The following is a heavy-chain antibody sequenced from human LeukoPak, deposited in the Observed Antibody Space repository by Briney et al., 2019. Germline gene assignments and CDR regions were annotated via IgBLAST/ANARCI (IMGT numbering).Heavy chain of an antibody. CDR2: FDPEDGET. J-gene: IGHJ6*03. D-gene: IGHD1-26*01. Sequence: ASVKVSCKVSGYTLTELSMHWVRQAPGEGLEWMGGFDPEDGETIYAQKFQGRVTMTEDTSTDTAYMELSSLRSEDTAVYYCAMGRVSGSYYRSYYYYYMEVWGKGTTVTVSS. CDR3: AMGRVSGSYYRSYYYYYMEV. CDR1: GYTLTELS. V-gene: IGHV1-24*01.